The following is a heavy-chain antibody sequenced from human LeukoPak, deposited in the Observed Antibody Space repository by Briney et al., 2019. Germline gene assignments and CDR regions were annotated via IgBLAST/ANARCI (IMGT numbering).Heavy chain of an antibody. CDR3: ASIRFDPGSADAFNL. V-gene: IGHV1-24*01. J-gene: IGHJ3*01. Sequence: ASVKVSCKVSGYTLTELSMHWVRQAPGKGLEWMGGFDPEKGETINAQKFQGRVTMTEDTSTDTAYMELSSLRSEDTAVYYCASIRFDPGSADAFNLWGQGTLVTVSS. D-gene: IGHD3-10*01. CDR2: FDPEKGET. CDR1: GYTLTELS.